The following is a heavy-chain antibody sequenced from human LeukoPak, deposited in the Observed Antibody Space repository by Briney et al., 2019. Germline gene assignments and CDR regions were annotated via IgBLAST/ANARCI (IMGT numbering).Heavy chain of an antibody. J-gene: IGHJ2*01. CDR2: IYYSGST. D-gene: IGHD2-8*01. V-gene: IGHV4-39*01. CDR3: ASPGWDIVLIGGYFDL. Sequence: PSQTLSLTCTVSGGSISSSSYYWGWIRQPPGKGLEWIGSIYYSGSTYYNPSLNNRVTMSVDTSKYLFSLKLSSVTAADSAVYYCASPGWDIVLIGGYFDLWGRGTLVTVSS. CDR1: GGSISSSSYY.